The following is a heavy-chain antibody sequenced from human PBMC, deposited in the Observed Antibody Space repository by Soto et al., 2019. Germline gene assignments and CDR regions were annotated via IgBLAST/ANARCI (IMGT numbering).Heavy chain of an antibody. CDR2: INHSGST. J-gene: IGHJ4*02. Sequence: SETLSLTCAVYGGSFSGYYWSWIRQPPGKGLEWIGEINHSGSTNYNPSLKSRVTISVDTSKNQFSLKLSSVTAADTAVYYCARGPTEYSSGYYLDYWGQGTLVTVSS. D-gene: IGHD3-22*01. V-gene: IGHV4-34*01. CDR3: ARGPTEYSSGYYLDY. CDR1: GGSFSGYY.